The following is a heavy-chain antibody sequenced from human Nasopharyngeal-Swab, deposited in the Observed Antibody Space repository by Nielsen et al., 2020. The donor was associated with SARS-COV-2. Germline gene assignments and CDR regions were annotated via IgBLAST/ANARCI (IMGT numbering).Heavy chain of an antibody. Sequence: WIRQSPSRGLEWLGRTYYRSKWYNDYAVSVKSRITINPDTSKNQFSLQLNSVTPEDTAVYYCARDLDSSSWYPCYFDYWGQGTLVTVSS. D-gene: IGHD6-13*01. V-gene: IGHV6-1*01. CDR3: ARDLDSSSWYPCYFDY. CDR2: TYYRSKWYN. J-gene: IGHJ4*02.